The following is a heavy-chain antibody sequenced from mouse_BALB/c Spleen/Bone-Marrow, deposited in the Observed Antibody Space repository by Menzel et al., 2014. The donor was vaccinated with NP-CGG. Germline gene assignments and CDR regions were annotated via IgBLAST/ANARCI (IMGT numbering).Heavy chain of an antibody. CDR3: TRGGNWEDFDY. Sequence: EVQLQQSGGGLVQPGGSRKLSCAASGSTFSSFGMHWVRQAPEKGLEWVAYISSGSSTIYYADTVKGRFTISRDNPKNTLFLQMTSLRSEDTAMYYCTRGGNWEDFDYWGQGTTLTVSS. V-gene: IGHV5-17*02. D-gene: IGHD4-1*01. CDR2: ISSGSSTI. CDR1: GSTFSSFG. J-gene: IGHJ2*01.